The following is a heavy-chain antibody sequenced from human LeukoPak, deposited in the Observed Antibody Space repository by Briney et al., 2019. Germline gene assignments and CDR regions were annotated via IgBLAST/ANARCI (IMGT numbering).Heavy chain of an antibody. Sequence: GGSLRLSCAASGFTFSTCAMGWVRQAPGKGLGWVSAISGSGGSTFYADSVKGRFTISRDNSKNTLYLQMNSLRAEDTAVYYCAKDIEEWLVKGGGCFDYWGQGTLVTVSS. CDR3: AKDIEEWLVKGGGCFDY. CDR2: ISGSGGST. CDR1: GFTFSTCA. V-gene: IGHV3-23*01. D-gene: IGHD6-19*01. J-gene: IGHJ4*02.